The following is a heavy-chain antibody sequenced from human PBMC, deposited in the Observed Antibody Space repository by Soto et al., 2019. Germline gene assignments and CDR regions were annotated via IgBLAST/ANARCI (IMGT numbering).Heavy chain of an antibody. V-gene: IGHV4-31*03. Sequence: SETLSLTCTVSGGSISSGGYYWSWIRQHPGRGLEWIGYIYYNGNTYYNPSLKSRVTVSLDTSKNHFSLNVRSVNAADTAVYYCARDPYCSSTSCYSEGNYYYYYGMDVWGQGTTVT. D-gene: IGHD2-2*02. CDR2: IYYNGNT. CDR1: GGSISSGGYY. J-gene: IGHJ6*02. CDR3: ARDPYCSSTSCYSEGNYYYYYGMDV.